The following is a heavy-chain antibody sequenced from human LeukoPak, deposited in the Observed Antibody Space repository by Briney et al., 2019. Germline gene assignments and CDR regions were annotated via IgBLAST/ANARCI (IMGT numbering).Heavy chain of an antibody. Sequence: GGSLRLSCAASGFTFSGHYMSWIRQGPGKGLEWLSYISGSGVPKHYADSVKGRFTISRDNAKNSLYLHVHSLGVDDTAVYYCARDRDCTDTRCLLPGIFDIWGHGTLVPVFS. CDR3: ARDRDCTDTRCLLPGIFDI. CDR1: GFTFSGHY. J-gene: IGHJ3*02. V-gene: IGHV3-11*01. D-gene: IGHD2-8*02. CDR2: ISGSGVPK.